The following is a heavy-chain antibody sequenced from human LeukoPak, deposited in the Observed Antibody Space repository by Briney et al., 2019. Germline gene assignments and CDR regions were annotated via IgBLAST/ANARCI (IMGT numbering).Heavy chain of an antibody. CDR2: IYTSGST. Sequence: SQTLSLTCTVSGGSLSSGRYYWRCIRQPAGTGPEWPGRIYTSGSTNYNPSLKSRVTISVDTAKNQCSLKLSSVTAADTAVYYCARAHDSSGYYYSYFDYWGQGTLVTVSS. D-gene: IGHD3-22*01. V-gene: IGHV4-61*02. CDR3: ARAHDSSGYYYSYFDY. CDR1: GGSLSSGRYY. J-gene: IGHJ4*02.